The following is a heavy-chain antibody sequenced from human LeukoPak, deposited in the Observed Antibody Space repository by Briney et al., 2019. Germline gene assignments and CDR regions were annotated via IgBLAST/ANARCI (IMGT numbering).Heavy chain of an antibody. J-gene: IGHJ4*02. V-gene: IGHV3-23*01. Sequence: GGSLRLSCAASGFTFSTYVMSWVRQAPGKGLKWVSTISANGGSTYYTDSVKGRFTISRDNSKNTLYLQMNSLRAEDTAVYYCAKPPPDSSSWLFDYWGQGTLVTVSS. CDR2: ISANGGST. CDR1: GFTFSTYV. D-gene: IGHD6-13*01. CDR3: AKPPPDSSSWLFDY.